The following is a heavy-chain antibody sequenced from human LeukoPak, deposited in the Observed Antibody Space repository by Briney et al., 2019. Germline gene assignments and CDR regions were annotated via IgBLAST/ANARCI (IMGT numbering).Heavy chain of an antibody. J-gene: IGHJ3*01. CDR2: MYYRWSS. CDR1: GGSISGYY. Sequence: SETLSLTCSVSGGSISGYYWSWIRQSPGKGLVWIGYMYYRWSSNYNPSLKSRVTISIDMTTNQFSLKLSSVTAADTALYYCARHFTYYYDSSGYPRDAFDVWGQGTMVTLCS. D-gene: IGHD3-22*01. CDR3: ARHFTYYYDSSGYPRDAFDV. V-gene: IGHV4-59*08.